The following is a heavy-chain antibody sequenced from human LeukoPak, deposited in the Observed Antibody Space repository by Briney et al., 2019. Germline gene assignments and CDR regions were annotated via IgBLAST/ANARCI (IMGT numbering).Heavy chain of an antibody. Sequence: GASVKVSCKASGYTFTSYGISWVRQAPGQGLEWMGWISGYNGNANYAHKLQGRVTMTTDTSTSTAYMELRSLRSDDAAVYYCARDRRLDYQLPADYWGQGTLVTVSS. CDR2: ISGYNGNA. J-gene: IGHJ4*02. CDR1: GYTFTSYG. D-gene: IGHD2-2*01. V-gene: IGHV1-18*01. CDR3: ARDRRLDYQLPADY.